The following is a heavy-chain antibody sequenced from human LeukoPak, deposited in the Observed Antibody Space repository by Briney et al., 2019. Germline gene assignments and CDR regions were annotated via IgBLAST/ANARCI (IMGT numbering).Heavy chain of an antibody. J-gene: IGHJ6*03. D-gene: IGHD5-18*01. CDR2: IYTSGST. V-gene: IGHV4-4*07. CDR3: ARVSGLWSADYYYYMDV. Sequence: PSETLSLTCTVSGGSISSYYWSWIRQPAGKGLEWIGRIYTSGSTDYNPSLKSRVTMSVDTSKNQFSLKLSSVTAADTAVYYCARVSGLWSADYYYYMDVWGKGTTVTVSS. CDR1: GGSISSYY.